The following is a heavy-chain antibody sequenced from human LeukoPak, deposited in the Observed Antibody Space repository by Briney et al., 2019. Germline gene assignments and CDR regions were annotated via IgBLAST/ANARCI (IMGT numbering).Heavy chain of an antibody. V-gene: IGHV3-15*01. CDR3: STNQALDI. Sequence: GGSLRLSCAASGFIFSDAWMTWVRQAPGKGLEWVGRIKRIADGGPTDYAAPVKGRFTISRDDSKNTLYLQMNSLKIEDTAVYYCSTNQALDIWGQGTKVTVSP. CDR1: GFIFSDAW. J-gene: IGHJ3*02. CDR2: IKRIADGGPT.